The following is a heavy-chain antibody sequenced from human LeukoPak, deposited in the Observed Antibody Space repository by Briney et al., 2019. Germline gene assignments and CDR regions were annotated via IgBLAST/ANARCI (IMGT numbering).Heavy chain of an antibody. CDR1: GGSISSYY. CDR3: ARVGYCSHGSCLRLDWYFDL. CDR2: IYYSGTT. J-gene: IGHJ2*01. D-gene: IGHD2-15*01. V-gene: IGHV4-59*01. Sequence: PSETLSLTCTVSGGSISSYYWSWIRQPPGKGLEWIGYIYYSGTTTYNPSLKSRVTISLDTSKNQFSLKLSSVTAADTAVYYCARVGYCSHGSCLRLDWYFDLWGRGTLVTVSS.